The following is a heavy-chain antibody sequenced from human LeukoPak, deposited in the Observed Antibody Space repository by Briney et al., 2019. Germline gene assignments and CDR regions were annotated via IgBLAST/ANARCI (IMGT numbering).Heavy chain of an antibody. CDR1: GYTLTELS. D-gene: IGHD5-24*01. J-gene: IGHJ4*02. Sequence: GASVKVSCKVSGYTLTELSMHWVRQAPGKGLEWMGGFDPEDGETIYAQKFQGRVTMTEDTSTDTAYTELSSLRSEDTAVYYCATGYGHKYYFDYWGQGTLVTVSS. CDR3: ATGYGHKYYFDY. V-gene: IGHV1-24*01. CDR2: FDPEDGET.